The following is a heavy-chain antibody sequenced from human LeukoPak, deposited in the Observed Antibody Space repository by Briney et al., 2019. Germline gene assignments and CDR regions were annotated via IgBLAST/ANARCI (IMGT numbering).Heavy chain of an antibody. CDR3: ARDGTSTDDY. CDR2: ISGNNDNP. CDR1: GYTFSNFG. Sequence: GASVKVSCKTSGYTFSNFGINRVRQAPGQGLEWMGWISGNNDNPNYGQKFQGRFAVTTDSPTTTAYMELRNLTFDDTVVYYCARDGTSTDDYWGQGTLVTVSS. V-gene: IGHV1-18*01. J-gene: IGHJ4*02. D-gene: IGHD2-2*01.